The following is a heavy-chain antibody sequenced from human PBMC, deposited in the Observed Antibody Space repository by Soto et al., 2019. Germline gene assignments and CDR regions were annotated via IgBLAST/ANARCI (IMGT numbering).Heavy chain of an antibody. V-gene: IGHV1-69*13. CDR1: GGTFSSYA. Sequence: SVKVSCKASGGTFSSYAISWVRQAPGQGLEWMGGIIPIFGTANYAQKFQGRVTITADESTSTAYMELSSLRSEDTAVYYCARVRWAVVLTAIDAIDIWGEGTMVTVS. J-gene: IGHJ3*02. D-gene: IGHD2-21*02. CDR3: ARVRWAVVLTAIDAIDI. CDR2: IIPIFGTA.